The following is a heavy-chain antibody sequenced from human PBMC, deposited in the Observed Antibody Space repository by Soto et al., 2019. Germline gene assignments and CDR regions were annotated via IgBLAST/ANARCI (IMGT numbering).Heavy chain of an antibody. CDR3: ARGIAVAGTDY. V-gene: IGHV4-39*01. J-gene: IGHJ4*02. D-gene: IGHD6-19*01. CDR1: GDSISSSSYY. Sequence: SETLSLTCAVSGDSISSSSYYWGWIRQPPGKGLEWIGSIFYSGSTYYNPSLKSRVTISVDTSKNQFSLKLTSVTAADTAVYYCARGIAVAGTDYWGQGTLVTVSS. CDR2: IFYSGST.